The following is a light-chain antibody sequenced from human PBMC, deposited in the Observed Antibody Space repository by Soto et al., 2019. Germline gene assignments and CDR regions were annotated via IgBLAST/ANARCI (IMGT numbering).Light chain of an antibody. CDR3: QQGGS. CDR2: DTF. V-gene: IGKV3-11*01. Sequence: EIVLTQFPATLSLSPGEEATLSCRASQSFGTSLAWYQQRPGQAPRLLIYDTFQVAAGVPARFSGSGSGADFTLTVSGLVPEDFAVYYWQQGGSFGGGTKVEIK. CDR1: QSFGTS. J-gene: IGKJ4*01.